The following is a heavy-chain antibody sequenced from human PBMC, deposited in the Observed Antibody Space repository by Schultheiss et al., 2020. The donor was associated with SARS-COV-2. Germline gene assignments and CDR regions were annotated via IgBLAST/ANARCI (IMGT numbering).Heavy chain of an antibody. CDR2: IYYSGST. CDR3: ARVLGGSSGWYDYYYYGMDV. V-gene: IGHV4-61*01. Sequence: SETLSLTCTVSGGSVSSGSYYWSWIRQPPGKGLEWIGYIYYSGSTNYNPSLKSRVTISVDTSKNQFSLKLSSVIAADTAVYYCARVLGGSSGWYDYYYYGMDVWGQGTTVTVSS. J-gene: IGHJ6*02. CDR1: GGSVSSGSYY. D-gene: IGHD6-19*01.